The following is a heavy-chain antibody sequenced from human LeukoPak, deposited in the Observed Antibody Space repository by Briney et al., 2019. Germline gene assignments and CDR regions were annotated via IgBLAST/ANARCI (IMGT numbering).Heavy chain of an antibody. CDR2: TRDKAHSYTT. Sequence: GGSLRLSCTAPGFTFSDYYMDWVRQAPGKGLEWVGRTRDKAHSYTTEYAASVKGRFTISRDDSKNSLYLQMNSLKTEDTAVYYCARGLNGNDFGDIHWSQGTLVTVSS. CDR3: ARGLNGNDFGDIH. V-gene: IGHV3-72*01. CDR1: GFTFSDYY. D-gene: IGHD5-12*01. J-gene: IGHJ4*02.